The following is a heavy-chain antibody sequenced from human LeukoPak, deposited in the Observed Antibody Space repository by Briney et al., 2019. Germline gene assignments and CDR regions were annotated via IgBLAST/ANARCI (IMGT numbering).Heavy chain of an antibody. V-gene: IGHV3-23*01. CDR1: GFTFGDYV. J-gene: IGHJ4*02. Sequence: GRSLRLSCTASGFTFGDYVMSWVRQAPGKGLEWVSAISGSGGSTYYADSVKGRFTISRDNSKNTLYLQMNSLRAEDTAVYYCAKDTRGSGSYRSDYWGQGTLVTVSS. CDR2: ISGSGGST. CDR3: AKDTRGSGSYRSDY. D-gene: IGHD3-10*01.